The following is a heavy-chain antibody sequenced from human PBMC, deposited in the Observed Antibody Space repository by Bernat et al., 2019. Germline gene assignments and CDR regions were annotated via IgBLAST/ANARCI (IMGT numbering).Heavy chain of an antibody. CDR2: ISAYKGNT. CDR3: ATPGVYGDRRDDAFDS. D-gene: IGHD4-17*01. J-gene: IGHJ3*02. CDR1: GYTFTSYG. Sequence: QVQLVQSGAGVKKPGASVKVSCKASGYTFTSYGISWVRQAPGQGLEWMGWISAYKGNTNYAQKLQGRVTMTTDTSTGTAYMELRSLRSDGTAVYYCATPGVYGDRRDDAFDSWGQGTMVTVS. V-gene: IGHV1-18*04.